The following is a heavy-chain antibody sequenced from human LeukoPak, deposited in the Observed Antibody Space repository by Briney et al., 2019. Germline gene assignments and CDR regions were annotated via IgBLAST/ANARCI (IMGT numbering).Heavy chain of an antibody. D-gene: IGHD3-16*01. V-gene: IGHV3-74*01. CDR3: AIAFETHARNTYDYL. CDR1: GFTFSNYW. Sequence: GESLRLSCAASGFTFSNYWKHWVRHAPRKGLVWVSRINTDESTTSYADSVKSRFTISRNNAKNSLFLQLNSLRAEDTAVYDCAIAFETHARNTYDYLWGQGTLVTVSS. CDR2: INTDESTT. J-gene: IGHJ4*02.